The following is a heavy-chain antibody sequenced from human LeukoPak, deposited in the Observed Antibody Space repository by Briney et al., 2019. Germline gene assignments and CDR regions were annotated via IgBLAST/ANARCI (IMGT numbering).Heavy chain of an antibody. D-gene: IGHD5-12*01. V-gene: IGHV4-59*08. Sequence: SETLSLTCTVSGGSISGHYWSWIRQSPGKGLEWIGFMHYSGNTNSNPSLRSRVAISMDTSKNQFSLKMSSVTAADTAVYYCARGQRSGYERGGDFDYWGQGTLVTVSS. CDR2: MHYSGNT. J-gene: IGHJ4*02. CDR3: ARGQRSGYERGGDFDY. CDR1: GGSISGHY.